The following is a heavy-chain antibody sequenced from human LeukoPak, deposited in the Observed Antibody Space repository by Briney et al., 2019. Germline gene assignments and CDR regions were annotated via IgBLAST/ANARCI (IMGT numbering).Heavy chain of an antibody. Sequence: SVKVSCKDSGGTFSSYAISWVRQAPGQGLEWMGGIIPIFGTANYAQKFQGRVTITADESTSTAYMELSSLRSEDTAVYYCARDSMYYDFWSGPYWGQGTLVTVSS. J-gene: IGHJ4*02. D-gene: IGHD3-3*01. V-gene: IGHV1-69*13. CDR2: IIPIFGTA. CDR3: ARDSMYYDFWSGPY. CDR1: GGTFSSYA.